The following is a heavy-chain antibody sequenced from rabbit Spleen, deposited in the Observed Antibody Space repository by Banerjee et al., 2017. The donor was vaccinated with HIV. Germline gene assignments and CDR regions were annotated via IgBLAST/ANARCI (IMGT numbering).Heavy chain of an antibody. CDR2: IAGSSSDFT. V-gene: IGHV1S40*01. CDR1: GFSFSSNDY. Sequence: QSLEESGGDLVKPGASLTLTCTASGFSFSSNDYMCWVRQAPGKGLEWISCIAGSSSDFTYSATWAKGRFTISKTSSTTVTLQMTSLTAADTATYFCARGSATMTMVITGYYLNLWGQGTLVTVS. CDR3: ARGSATMTMVITGYYLNL. J-gene: IGHJ4*01. D-gene: IGHD2-1*01.